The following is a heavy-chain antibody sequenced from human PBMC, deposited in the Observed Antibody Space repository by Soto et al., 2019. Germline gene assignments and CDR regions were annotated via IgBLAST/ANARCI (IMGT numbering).Heavy chain of an antibody. J-gene: IGHJ3*02. Sequence: QVQLVQSGAEVKKPGSSVKVSCKASGGTFSSYAISWVRQAPGQGLEWMGGIIPIFGTANYAQKFQGRVTINADESTSTAYMELSSLRSEDTAVYYCAREENPDIVVVGAFDIWGQGTMVTVSS. V-gene: IGHV1-69*01. CDR2: IIPIFGTA. CDR1: GGTFSSYA. CDR3: AREENPDIVVVGAFDI. D-gene: IGHD2-15*01.